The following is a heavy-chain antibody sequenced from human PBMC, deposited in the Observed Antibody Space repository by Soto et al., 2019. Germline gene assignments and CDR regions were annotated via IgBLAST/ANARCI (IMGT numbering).Heavy chain of an antibody. CDR3: GRVADYSSSGPHPYSYSGMDV. D-gene: IGHD6-13*01. V-gene: IGHV3-53*04. Sequence: GGSLRLSCAASGFTVSSNYMSWVRQAPGKGLEWVSVIYSGGSTYYADSVKGRFTISRHNSKNTLYLQMNSLRAEDTAVYYCGRVADYSSSGPHPYSYSGMDVGGKGTTVTVPS. CDR2: IYSGGST. CDR1: GFTVSSNY. J-gene: IGHJ6*04.